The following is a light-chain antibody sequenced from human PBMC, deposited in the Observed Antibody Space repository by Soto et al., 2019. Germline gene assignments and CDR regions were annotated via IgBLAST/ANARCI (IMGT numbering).Light chain of an antibody. Sequence: QSALTQPASVSGSPGQSITISCTGTSSDVGKYDYVSWYQQHPGKAPKLMIYDVSNRPSGVSNRFSGSKSGNTASLSISGLQAEYEDDYYCTSYAGASTYVFGTGTKLTVL. CDR3: TSYAGASTYV. CDR2: DVS. V-gene: IGLV2-14*03. CDR1: SSDVGKYDY. J-gene: IGLJ1*01.